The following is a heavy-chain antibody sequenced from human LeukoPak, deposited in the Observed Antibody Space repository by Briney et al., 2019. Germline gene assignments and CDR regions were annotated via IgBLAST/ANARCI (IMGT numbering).Heavy chain of an antibody. CDR3: ARDRARGELRGRDFDY. CDR2: ISSRSSYI. D-gene: IGHD1-26*01. V-gene: IGHV3-21*01. CDR1: GFTFSSYS. Sequence: GGSLRLSCAASGFTFSSYSMNWVRQAPGKGLEWVSSISSRSSYIYYGDSVKGRFTISRDNAKNSLYLQMNSLRAEDTAMYYCARDRARGELRGRDFDYWGQGTLVTVSS. J-gene: IGHJ4*02.